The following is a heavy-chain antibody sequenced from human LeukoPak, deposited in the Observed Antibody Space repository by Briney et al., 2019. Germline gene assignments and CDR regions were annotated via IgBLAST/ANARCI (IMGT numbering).Heavy chain of an antibody. V-gene: IGHV4-34*01. CDR3: ARGHIVVVPAARSYYYYYYMDV. CDR2: INHSGST. CDR1: GGSFSGYY. Sequence: SETLSLTCAVYGGSFSGYYWSWIRQPPGKGLEWIGEINHSGSTNYNPSLKSRVTISVDTSKNQFSLKLSSVTAADTAVYYCARGHIVVVPAARSYYYYYYMDVWGKGTTVTVSS. J-gene: IGHJ6*03. D-gene: IGHD2-2*01.